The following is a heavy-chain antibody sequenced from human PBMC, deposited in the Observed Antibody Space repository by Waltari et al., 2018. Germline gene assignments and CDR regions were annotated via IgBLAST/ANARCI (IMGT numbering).Heavy chain of an antibody. V-gene: IGHV3-21*02. CDR3: VWHSSGEAAFDY. CDR2: ITSSSDYI. Sequence: EVQLVESGGGMVKPGGSLRRSCAASGLSFSSYRMNWVRQAPEKGLEWVSSITSSSDYIYYRDSVKGRFTISRDNAKKSLYLEMNSLRDEDTAVYYCVWHSSGEAAFDYWGQGTLVTVSS. D-gene: IGHD6-19*01. J-gene: IGHJ4*02. CDR1: GLSFSSYR.